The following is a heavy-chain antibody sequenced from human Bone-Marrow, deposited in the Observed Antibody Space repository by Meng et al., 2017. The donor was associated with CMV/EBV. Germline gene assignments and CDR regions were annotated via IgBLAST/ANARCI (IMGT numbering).Heavy chain of an antibody. J-gene: IGHJ6*02. Sequence: SVKVSCKASGGTFSSYAISWVRQAPGQGLEWMGGIIPIFGTANYAQKFQGRVTITTDESTSTAYMELSSLRSEDTAVYYCARDYIVVVPAALRRRYYYYGMDVWGQGTTVTVSS. V-gene: IGHV1-69*05. CDR1: GGTFSSYA. CDR2: IIPIFGTA. D-gene: IGHD2-2*01. CDR3: ARDYIVVVPAALRRRYYYYGMDV.